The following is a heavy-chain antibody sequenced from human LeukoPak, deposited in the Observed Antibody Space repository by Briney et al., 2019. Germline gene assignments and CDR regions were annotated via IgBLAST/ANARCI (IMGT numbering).Heavy chain of an antibody. V-gene: IGHV3-74*01. D-gene: IGHD3-22*01. CDR1: GFTFSSHG. Sequence: GGSLRLSCAASGFTFSSHGMNWVRQAPGKGLVWVSRINSDGINTSYADSVKGRFTISRDNAKNTLNLQMNSLRAEDTAVYYCARDLGQYYDTSDNWFDPWGQGTLVTVSS. J-gene: IGHJ5*02. CDR2: INSDGINT. CDR3: ARDLGQYYDTSDNWFDP.